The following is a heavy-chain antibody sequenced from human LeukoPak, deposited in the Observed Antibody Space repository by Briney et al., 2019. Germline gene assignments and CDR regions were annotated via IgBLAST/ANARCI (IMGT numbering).Heavy chain of an antibody. CDR2: IYYSGST. D-gene: IGHD3-22*01. CDR3: ARDRGYYDRNAFDI. CDR1: GFTFSSYA. V-gene: IGHV4-59*01. J-gene: IGHJ3*02. Sequence: PGGSLRLSCAASGFTFSSYAMSWVRQPPGKGLEWIGYIYYSGSTNYNPSLKSRVTISVDTSKNQFSLKLSSVTAADTAVYYCARDRGYYDRNAFDIWGQGTMVTVSS.